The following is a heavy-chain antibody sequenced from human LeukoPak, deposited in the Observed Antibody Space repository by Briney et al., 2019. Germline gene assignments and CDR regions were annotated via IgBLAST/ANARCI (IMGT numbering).Heavy chain of an antibody. CDR2: INPNSGGT. CDR1: GYTFTGYY. J-gene: IGHJ4*02. CDR3: ASVPYGDSKYFDY. Sequence: ASVKVSCKASGYTFTGYYMHRVRQAPGQGLEWMGWINPNSGGTNYAQKFQGRVTMTRDTSISTAYMELSRLRSDDTAVYYCASVPYGDSKYFDYWGQGTLVTVSS. D-gene: IGHD4-17*01. V-gene: IGHV1-2*02.